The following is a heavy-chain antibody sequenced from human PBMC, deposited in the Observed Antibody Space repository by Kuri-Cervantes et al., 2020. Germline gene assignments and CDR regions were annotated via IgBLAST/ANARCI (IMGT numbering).Heavy chain of an antibody. Sequence: LSLTCAASGFTVSSNYMSWVRQAPGKGLEWVSVIYSGGSTYYADSVKGRFTISRDNSKNTLYLQMNSLRAEDTAVYYCARQQQWLAYDAFDIWGQGTMVTVSS. V-gene: IGHV3-53*01. CDR3: ARQQQWLAYDAFDI. CDR2: IYSGGST. D-gene: IGHD6-19*01. CDR1: GFTVSSNY. J-gene: IGHJ3*02.